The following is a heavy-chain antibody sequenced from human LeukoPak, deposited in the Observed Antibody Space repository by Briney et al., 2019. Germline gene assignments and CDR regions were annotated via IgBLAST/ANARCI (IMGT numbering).Heavy chain of an antibody. Sequence: SQTLSLTCTVSGGSISSGSYYWSWIRQPAGKGLEWIGRIYTSGSTNYNPSLKSRVTISVDTSKNQFSLKLSSVTAADTAVYYCARDRIRPDYYDSSGYCYTYYYYGMDVWGQGTTVTVSS. CDR2: IYTSGST. V-gene: IGHV4-61*02. D-gene: IGHD3-22*01. J-gene: IGHJ6*02. CDR3: ARDRIRPDYYDSSGYCYTYYYYGMDV. CDR1: GGSISSGSYY.